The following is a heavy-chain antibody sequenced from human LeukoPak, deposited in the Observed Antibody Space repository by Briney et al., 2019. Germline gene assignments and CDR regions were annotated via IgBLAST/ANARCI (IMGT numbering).Heavy chain of an antibody. J-gene: IGHJ4*02. CDR1: GGSISSYY. CDR3: ARRAGDYSHPYDY. D-gene: IGHD3-22*01. CDR2: IYYSGST. V-gene: IGHV4-59*01. Sequence: PSETLSLTCIVSGGSISSYYWSWIRQAPGKGLEWIGYIYYSGSTNYNPSLKSRVTISVDTPKNQFSLNLSSVTAADTAVYYCARRAGDYSHPYDYWGQGTLVTVSS.